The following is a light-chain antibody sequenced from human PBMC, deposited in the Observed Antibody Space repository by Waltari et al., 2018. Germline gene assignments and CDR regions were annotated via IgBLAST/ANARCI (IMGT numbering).Light chain of an antibody. CDR3: TSYTSSNTWV. CDR1: SSDIGAYNY. CDR2: DVT. Sequence: QSALIQPASVSESPGQSITISCTGTSSDIGAYNYVFWYQQHPGKAPKLMISDVTNRPSGVSNRFSGSKSGNTASLTISGLQAEDEADYYCTSYTSSNTWVFGGGTKLTVL. V-gene: IGLV2-14*03. J-gene: IGLJ3*02.